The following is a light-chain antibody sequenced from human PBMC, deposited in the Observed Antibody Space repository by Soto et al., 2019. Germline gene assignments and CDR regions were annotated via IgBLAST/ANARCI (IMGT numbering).Light chain of an antibody. Sequence: EIVLTQSPGTLSLSPGERATLSCRASQSVASNYLGWYQQKPGQAPRLLIYAVSTRATGIPDRFSGSGSGTDFTLTISSLEPEDFAVYYCQQRSNWPLITFGQGTRLEIK. V-gene: IGKV3-11*01. CDR3: QQRSNWPLIT. J-gene: IGKJ5*01. CDR1: QSVASNY. CDR2: AVS.